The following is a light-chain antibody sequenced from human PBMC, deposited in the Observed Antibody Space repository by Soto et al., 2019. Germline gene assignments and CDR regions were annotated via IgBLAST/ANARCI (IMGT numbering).Light chain of an antibody. CDR2: DVS. V-gene: IGLV2-14*03. CDR1: SSDVGSYNS. Sequence: QSVLAQPASVSGSPGQSIAISCTGTSSDVGSYNSVSWYQQYPGKAPTLMIHDVSDRPSGVSNRFSGSKSGNTASLTISGLQAEDEADYYCSSFTSSSSYLFGSGTKLT. CDR3: SSFTSSSSYL. J-gene: IGLJ1*01.